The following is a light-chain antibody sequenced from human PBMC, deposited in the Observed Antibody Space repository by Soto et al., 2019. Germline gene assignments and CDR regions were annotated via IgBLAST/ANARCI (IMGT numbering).Light chain of an antibody. V-gene: IGKV1-39*01. CDR1: QSICTY. Sequence: DIQMTQSPSSLSASVGDRVTITCRASQSICTYLNWYHQKPGKAPKLLIYAASSLQSGVPSRFSGSGSGTDFTLTISSLQPEDFATYYCQQSYSNPKTFGRGTKV. CDR3: QQSYSNPKT. CDR2: AAS. J-gene: IGKJ1*01.